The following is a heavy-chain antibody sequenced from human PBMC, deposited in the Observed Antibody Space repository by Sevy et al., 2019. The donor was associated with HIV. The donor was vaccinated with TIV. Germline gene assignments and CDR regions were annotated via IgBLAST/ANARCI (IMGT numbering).Heavy chain of an antibody. CDR3: ASTYSSSWGGTNRDYYYYGMDV. CDR1: GFTFSSYS. Sequence: GGSLRLSCAASGFTFSSYSMNWVRQAPGKGLEWVSSISSSSSYIYYADSVKGRFTISRDNAKNSLYLQMNSLRAEDTAVYYCASTYSSSWGGTNRDYYYYGMDVWGQGTTVTVSS. V-gene: IGHV3-21*01. J-gene: IGHJ6*02. CDR2: ISSSSSYI. D-gene: IGHD6-13*01.